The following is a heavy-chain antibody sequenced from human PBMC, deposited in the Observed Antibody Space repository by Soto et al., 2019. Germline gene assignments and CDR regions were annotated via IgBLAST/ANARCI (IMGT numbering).Heavy chain of an antibody. CDR3: ARGPAGGLRGGVSY. D-gene: IGHD2-15*01. J-gene: IGHJ4*02. CDR1: GYTFTNYG. Sequence: QVQLVQSGGEVKKPGASVKVSCKTSGYTFTNYGITWVRQAPGQGLKWMGWISAYNGDTNYAQKFQGRVIMTTAPSTTTASMELRSLRSDDTAVYYCARGPAGGLRGGVSYWGQGTLVTVSS. V-gene: IGHV1-18*04. CDR2: ISAYNGDT.